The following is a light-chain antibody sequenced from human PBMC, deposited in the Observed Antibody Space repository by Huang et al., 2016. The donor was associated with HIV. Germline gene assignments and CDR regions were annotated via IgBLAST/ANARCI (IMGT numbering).Light chain of an antibody. CDR2: DVS. Sequence: DIQMTQSPSTLSASVGDRVIITCRASQSIGNWLAWFQQKPGRAPKLLIYDVSNLQNGVPSRFSGSGSGTVFTLTIDNLQPEDYSTYYCQQYNTPPYRFGQGTKVDIK. V-gene: IGKV1-5*01. CDR1: QSIGNW. J-gene: IGKJ2*03. CDR3: QQYNTPPYR.